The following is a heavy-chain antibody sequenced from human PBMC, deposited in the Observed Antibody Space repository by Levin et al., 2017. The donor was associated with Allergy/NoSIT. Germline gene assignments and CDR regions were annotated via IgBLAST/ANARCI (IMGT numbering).Heavy chain of an antibody. D-gene: IGHD2-8*02. CDR2: YDLEDGGT. Sequence: ASVKVSCKVAGWSLTELSMHWVRQAPGKGLEWMGGYDLEDGGTVYAQKFQGRVRLTEDTSADTAYMELSSLRSEDTAVYYCAIEPGTTAGGSGGQGSLVSVSS. V-gene: IGHV1-24*01. CDR1: GWSLTELS. J-gene: IGHJ4*02. CDR3: AIEPGTTAGGS.